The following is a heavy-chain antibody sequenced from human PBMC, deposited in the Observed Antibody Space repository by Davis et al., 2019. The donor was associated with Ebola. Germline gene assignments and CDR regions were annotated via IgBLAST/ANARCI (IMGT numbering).Heavy chain of an antibody. CDR1: GFIFSSYV. D-gene: IGHD4-11*01. J-gene: IGHJ4*02. CDR3: AKDRADYTPAFDY. Sequence: GSLRLSCPASGFIFSSYVMSWVRPPPGKVLEWVSTLGTSADTYYADSVKGRFTISRDNSKNTLYLQMNSLRAEDTAVYSCAKDRADYTPAFDYWGQGTLVTVSS. CDR2: LGTSADT. V-gene: IGHV3-23*01.